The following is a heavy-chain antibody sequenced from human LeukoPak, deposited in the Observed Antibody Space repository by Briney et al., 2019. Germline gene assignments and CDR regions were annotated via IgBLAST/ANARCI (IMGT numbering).Heavy chain of an antibody. CDR3: ATLWFGDLSGAY. CDR1: GFTFSTYA. CDR2: IKSKTDGGTT. D-gene: IGHD3-10*01. Sequence: GRSLRLSCAASGFTFSTYAMHWVRQAPGKGLEWVGRIKSKTDGGTTDYAAPVKGRFTISRDDSKNTLYLQMNSLKTEDTAVYYCATLWFGDLSGAYWGQGTLVTVSS. J-gene: IGHJ4*02. V-gene: IGHV3-15*01.